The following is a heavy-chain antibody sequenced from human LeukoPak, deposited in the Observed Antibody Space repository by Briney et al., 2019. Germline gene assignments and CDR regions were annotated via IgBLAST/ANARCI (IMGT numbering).Heavy chain of an antibody. CDR2: ISAYNGNT. D-gene: IGHD3-22*01. V-gene: IGHV1-18*01. CDR1: GYTFTTYG. Sequence: ASVRVSCKSSGYTFTTYGISWVRPAPGQGLAWVGWISAYNGNTNYAQKLQGRVTMTTDTSTSTAYMELRSLRSDDTAVYYCARASGYSPLDYWGQGTLVTVSS. J-gene: IGHJ4*02. CDR3: ARASGYSPLDY.